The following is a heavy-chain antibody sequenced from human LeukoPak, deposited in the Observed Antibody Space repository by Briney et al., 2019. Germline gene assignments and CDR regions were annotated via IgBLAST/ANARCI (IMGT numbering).Heavy chain of an antibody. CDR2: ISYDGSNK. D-gene: IGHD5-18*01. J-gene: IGHJ3*02. CDR3: AKEEYSYGNAFDI. CDR1: GFTFGGYG. V-gene: IGHV3-30*18. Sequence: GGSLRLSCAASGFTFGGYGMHWVRQAPGKGLEWVAVISYDGSNKYYADSVKGRFTISRDNSKNTLYLQMNSLRAGDTAVYYCAKEEYSYGNAFDIWGQGTMVTVSS.